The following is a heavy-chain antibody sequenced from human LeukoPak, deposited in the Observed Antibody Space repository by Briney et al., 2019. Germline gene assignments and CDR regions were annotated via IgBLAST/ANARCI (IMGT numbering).Heavy chain of an antibody. V-gene: IGHV1-24*01. CDR2: FDPEDGET. Sequence: GASVKVSCKVSGYTLTELSMHWVRQAPGKGLEWMGGFDPEDGETIYAQKFQGRVTMTEDTSTDTAYMELSSLRSEDTAMYYCASPHNWYYYDSSGPVFDYWGQGTLVTVSS. CDR1: GYTLTELS. J-gene: IGHJ4*02. CDR3: ASPHNWYYYDSSGPVFDY. D-gene: IGHD3-22*01.